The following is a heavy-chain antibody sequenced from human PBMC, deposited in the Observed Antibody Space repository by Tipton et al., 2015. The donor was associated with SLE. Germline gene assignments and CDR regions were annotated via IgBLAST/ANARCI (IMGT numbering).Heavy chain of an antibody. CDR3: ARTPLVATTRGWFDP. V-gene: IGHV3-53*05. J-gene: IGHJ5*02. CDR2: IYSGGST. D-gene: IGHD5-12*01. CDR1: GGSISSNY. Sequence: SLRLSCTVSGGSISSNYMSWVRQAPGKGLEWVSVIYSGGSTYYADSVKGRFTISRDNSKNTLYLQMNSLRAEDTAVYYCARTPLVATTRGWFDPWGQGTLVTVSS.